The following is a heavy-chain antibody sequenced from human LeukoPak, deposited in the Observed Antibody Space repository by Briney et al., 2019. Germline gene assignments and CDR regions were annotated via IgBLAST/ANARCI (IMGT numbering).Heavy chain of an antibody. CDR2: IRYDGNNI. Sequence: GSLRLSCAASGFTISTYGMHWVRQAPGKGLEWVAFIRYDGNNIRYADSVKGRFTISRDNSRDTLYLQMNSLRAEDTAVYYCATNLEYCSGGSCYSTPFDCWGQGTLVTVSS. J-gene: IGHJ4*02. CDR1: GFTISTYG. CDR3: ATNLEYCSGGSCYSTPFDC. D-gene: IGHD2-15*01. V-gene: IGHV3-30*02.